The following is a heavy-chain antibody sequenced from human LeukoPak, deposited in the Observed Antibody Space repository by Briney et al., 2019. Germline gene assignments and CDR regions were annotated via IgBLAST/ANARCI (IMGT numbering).Heavy chain of an antibody. J-gene: IGHJ4*02. CDR2: ISAYNGNT. V-gene: IGHV1-18*01. Sequence: ASVKVSCKASGYTFTSYGISWVRQAPGQGLEWMGWISAYNGNTNYAQKLQGRVTMTRDTSISTAYVELSRLRSDDTAVYYCARGGKSQWDPFDHWGQGTLVTVSS. D-gene: IGHD1-26*01. CDR3: ARGGKSQWDPFDH. CDR1: GYTFTSYG.